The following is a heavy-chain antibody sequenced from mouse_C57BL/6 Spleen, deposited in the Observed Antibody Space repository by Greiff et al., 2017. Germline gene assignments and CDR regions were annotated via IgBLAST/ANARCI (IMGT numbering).Heavy chain of an antibody. CDR1: GYTFTSYW. CDR3: ARYPVAY. Sequence: QVQLQQPGAELVRPGSSVKLSCKASGYTFTSYWMHWVKQRPIQGLEWIGNIDPSDSETHYNQKFKDKATLTVDKSSSTAYMQISSLTSEDSEVYYCARYPVAYWGQGTLVTVSA. CDR2: IDPSDSET. V-gene: IGHV1-52*01. J-gene: IGHJ3*01.